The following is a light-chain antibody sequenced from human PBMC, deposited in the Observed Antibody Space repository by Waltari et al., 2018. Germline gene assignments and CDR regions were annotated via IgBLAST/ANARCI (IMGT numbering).Light chain of an antibody. Sequence: IVLTQSPATLSLSPGEGATLSCRASQSISTDLAWYQQKYGQAPRLLIYDAFNRATGIPARFSGSGSGTDFTLTISSLEPEDFAVYYCQQRGKLPRTFGGGTKVEIK. V-gene: IGKV3-11*01. J-gene: IGKJ4*01. CDR3: QQRGKLPRT. CDR1: QSISTD. CDR2: DAF.